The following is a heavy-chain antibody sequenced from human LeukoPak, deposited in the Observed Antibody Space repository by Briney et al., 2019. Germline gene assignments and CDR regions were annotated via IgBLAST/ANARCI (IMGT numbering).Heavy chain of an antibody. V-gene: IGHV3-23*01. CDR1: GFTFSSYA. Sequence: PGGSLRLSCAASGFTFSSYAMSWVRQAPGKGLEWVSAISGSGGSTYYADSVKGRFTISRDNSKNTLYLQMSSLRAEDTAVYYCAKQRGFYYYYYMDVWGKGTTVTVSS. J-gene: IGHJ6*03. D-gene: IGHD1-1*01. CDR3: AKQRGFYYYYYMDV. CDR2: ISGSGGST.